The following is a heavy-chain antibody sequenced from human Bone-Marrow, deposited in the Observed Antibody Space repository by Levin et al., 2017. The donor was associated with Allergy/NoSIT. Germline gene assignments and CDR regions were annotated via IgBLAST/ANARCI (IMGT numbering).Heavy chain of an antibody. Sequence: GESLKISCAASGFTFSSYAMHWVRQAPGKGLEWVAVIWFDGSSEYYGESVRGRFTISRDNSKNTLYLEMHSLRVDDTAVYFCARNYDFWSGFLAGYETGGLDDWGQGTTVTVS. D-gene: IGHD3-3*01. CDR1: GFTFSSYA. J-gene: IGHJ6*02. CDR2: IWFDGSSE. V-gene: IGHV3-33*01. CDR3: ARNYDFWSGFLAGYETGGLDD.